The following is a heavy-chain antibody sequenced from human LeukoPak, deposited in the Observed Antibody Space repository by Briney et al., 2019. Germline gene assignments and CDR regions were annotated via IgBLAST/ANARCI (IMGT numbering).Heavy chain of an antibody. V-gene: IGHV4-4*02. Sequence: PSGTLSLTCDVSGGSITQTNYWTWVGQPPGKGLEWIGEVNLQGSTNYNPSLMGRVAISVDTSENHVSLQLTSVTAADTAVYYCAREGGPYRPLDYSGQGTLVTVS. J-gene: IGHJ4*02. D-gene: IGHD3-16*01. CDR3: AREGGPYRPLDY. CDR1: GGSITQTNY. CDR2: VNLQGST.